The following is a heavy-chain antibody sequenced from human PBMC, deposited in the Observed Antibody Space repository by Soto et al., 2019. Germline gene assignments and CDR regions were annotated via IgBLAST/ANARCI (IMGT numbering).Heavy chain of an antibody. CDR1: GGTFSSYA. Sequence: GASVKVSCKASGGTFSSYAISWVRQAPGQGLEWMGWINPNSGGTNYAQKFQGWVTMTRDTSISTAYMELSRLRSDDTAVYYCARGNLLRYFDWLFTCWGQGTLVTVSS. D-gene: IGHD3-9*01. CDR2: INPNSGGT. V-gene: IGHV1-2*04. CDR3: ARGNLLRYFDWLFTC. J-gene: IGHJ4*02.